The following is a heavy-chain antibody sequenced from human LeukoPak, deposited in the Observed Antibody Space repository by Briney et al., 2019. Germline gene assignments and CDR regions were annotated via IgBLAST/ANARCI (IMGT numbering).Heavy chain of an antibody. CDR2: ISSSGSTI. CDR3: ARNAYSGYDFDY. CDR1: GFTFSSYE. D-gene: IGHD5-12*01. V-gene: IGHV3-48*03. J-gene: IGHJ4*02. Sequence: GGSLRLSCAASGFTFSSYEMNWVRQAPGKGLEWVSYISSSGSTIYYADSVKGRFTISRDNAKNSLYLQMNSLRAEDTAVYYCARNAYSGYDFDYWGQGTLVTVSS.